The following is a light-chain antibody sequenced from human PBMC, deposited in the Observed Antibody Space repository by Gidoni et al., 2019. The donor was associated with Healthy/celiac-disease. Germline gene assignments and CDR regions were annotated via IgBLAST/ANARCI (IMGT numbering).Light chain of an antibody. CDR3: QPRSNWPQA. V-gene: IGKV3-11*01. CDR2: YAS. CDR1: QSVSSY. Sequence: EIVLTQSPATLSLSPGERATLSCRASQSVSSYLAWYQQKPGQAPRHLIYYASNRATGIPARFSGRGFGTGFTPTNSNLEPEDFAVFFCQPRSNWPQAFCQGTKLEIK. J-gene: IGKJ2*01.